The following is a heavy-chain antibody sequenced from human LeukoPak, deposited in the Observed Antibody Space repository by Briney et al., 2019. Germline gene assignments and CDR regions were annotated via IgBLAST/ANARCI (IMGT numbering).Heavy chain of an antibody. V-gene: IGHV3-74*01. D-gene: IGHD3-10*01. CDR1: GFTFSSYW. CDR3: AKLAKYFYGSETYYFFEH. J-gene: IGHJ4*02. CDR2: ISSDGSST. Sequence: RAGGSLRLSCAASGFTFSSYWMHWVRQAPGKGLVWVSRISSDGSSTTYADSVKGRFTISRDNAKNSLYLQMNSLRVEDTAVYYCAKLAKYFYGSETYYFFEHWGQGTPVTASS.